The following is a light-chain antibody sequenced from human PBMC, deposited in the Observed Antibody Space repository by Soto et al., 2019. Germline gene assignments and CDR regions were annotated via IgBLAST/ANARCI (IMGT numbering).Light chain of an antibody. CDR2: LGS. CDR1: LNSNGYNY. J-gene: IGKJ1*01. CDR3: MQALQPPKT. Sequence: LNSNGYNYLDWYLQKPGQSPQLLIYLGSNRAXXXXXXXSXSGSGTDFILKISRVEAXDVGVYYCMQALQPPKTFGQRTKVDIK. V-gene: IGKV2-28*01.